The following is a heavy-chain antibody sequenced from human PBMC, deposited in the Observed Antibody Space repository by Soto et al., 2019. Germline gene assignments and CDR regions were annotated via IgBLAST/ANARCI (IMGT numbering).Heavy chain of an antibody. V-gene: IGHV4-59*08. CDR3: ARHLERFAESAFDI. CDR1: GGSISSYY. Sequence: PSETLPLTCTVSGGSISSYYWIWIRQPPGKGLEWIGYIYYSGSTNYNPSLKSRVTISVDTSKNQFSLKLSSVTAADTAVYYCARHLERFAESAFDIWGQGTMVTVS. J-gene: IGHJ3*02. CDR2: IYYSGST. D-gene: IGHD3-3*01.